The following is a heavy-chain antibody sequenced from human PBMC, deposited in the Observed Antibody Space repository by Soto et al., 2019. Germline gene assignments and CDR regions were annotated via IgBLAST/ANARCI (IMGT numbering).Heavy chain of an antibody. Sequence: RGSLRLSCAASGFTFSDYYMSWIRQAPGKGLEWVSYISSSGSTIYYADSVKGRFTISRDNAKNSLYLQMNSLRAEDTAVYYCARIRYGDTHYFDYWGQGTLVTVSS. V-gene: IGHV3-11*01. CDR3: ARIRYGDTHYFDY. CDR2: ISSSGSTI. J-gene: IGHJ4*02. D-gene: IGHD4-17*01. CDR1: GFTFSDYY.